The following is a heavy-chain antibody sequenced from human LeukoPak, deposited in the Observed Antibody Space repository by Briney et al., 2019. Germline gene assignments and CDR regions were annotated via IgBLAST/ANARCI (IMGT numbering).Heavy chain of an antibody. CDR1: GFTFSSYS. D-gene: IGHD3-9*01. J-gene: IGHJ3*01. CDR3: AKVPTYLNILTGFPFDV. Sequence: PGGSLRLSCAASGFTFSSYSMNWVRQAPGKGLEWVSYITSNSVTRFYADSVKGRFTISRDNAENSMYLQMNNLRVEDTALYYCAKVPTYLNILTGFPFDVWGQGTMVTVSS. V-gene: IGHV3-48*01. CDR2: ITSNSVTR.